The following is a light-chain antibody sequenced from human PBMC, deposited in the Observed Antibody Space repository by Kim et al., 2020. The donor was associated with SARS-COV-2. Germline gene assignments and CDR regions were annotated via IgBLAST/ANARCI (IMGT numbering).Light chain of an antibody. Sequence: PTRTASVGDRASITCRASQSMCRWLPWYQQKPGNAPELLSDHGTTLERGGPSRFSGCGSGTEFTLTNNILQPDDLATYYCQHFGTFGLGTKVDIK. J-gene: IGKJ1*01. V-gene: IGKV1-5*01. CDR3: QHFGT. CDR2: HGT. CDR1: QSMCRW.